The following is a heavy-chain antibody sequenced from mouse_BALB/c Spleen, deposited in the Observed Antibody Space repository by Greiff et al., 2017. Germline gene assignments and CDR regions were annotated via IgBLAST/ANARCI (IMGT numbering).Heavy chain of an antibody. CDR3: ARRGAYYGNYCDY. D-gene: IGHD2-10*01. J-gene: IGHJ2*01. CDR1: GYSITSGYY. Sequence: VQLKESGPGLVKPSQSLSLTCSVTGYSITSGYYWNWIRQFPGNKLEWMGYISYDGSNNYNPSLKNRISITRDTSKNQFFLKLNSVTTEDTATYYCARRGAYYGNYCDYWGQGTTLTVSS. CDR2: ISYDGSN. V-gene: IGHV3-6*02.